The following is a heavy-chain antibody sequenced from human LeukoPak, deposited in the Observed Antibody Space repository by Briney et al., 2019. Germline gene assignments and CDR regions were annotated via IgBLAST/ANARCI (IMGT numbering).Heavy chain of an antibody. CDR1: GGSISGYY. CDR2: IYYSGST. Sequence: SETLSLTCTVSGGSISGYYWSWIRQPPGKGLEWIGYIYYSGSTNYNPSLKSRVTISVDTSKNQLSLKLSSVTAADTAVYYCARGSGWYFYWGQGTLVTVSS. J-gene: IGHJ4*02. D-gene: IGHD6-19*01. V-gene: IGHV4-59*01. CDR3: ARGSGWYFY.